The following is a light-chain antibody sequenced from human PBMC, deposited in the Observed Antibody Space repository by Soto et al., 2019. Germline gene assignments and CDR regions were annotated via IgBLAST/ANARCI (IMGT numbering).Light chain of an antibody. CDR1: QSVSSN. CDR3: QQYNNWPPWT. CDR2: GAS. Sequence: EIVMTQSLATLSVSPWERATLSCSASQSVSSNLAWYQQKPGQAPRLLIYGASTRATGIPARFSGSGSGTEFTLTISSLQSEDFAVYYCQQYNNWPPWTFGQGTKVDI. V-gene: IGKV3-15*01. J-gene: IGKJ1*01.